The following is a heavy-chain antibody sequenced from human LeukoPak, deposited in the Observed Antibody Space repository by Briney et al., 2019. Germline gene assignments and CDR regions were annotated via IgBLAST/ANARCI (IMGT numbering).Heavy chain of an antibody. Sequence: SETLSLTCAVYGGSFSGYYWSWIRQPPGKGLEWIGEINHSGSTNYNPSLKSRVTISVDTSKNQFSLKLSSVTAADTAVYYCARKRIAAAGIPIYYYYYGMDVWGQGTTVTVSS. CDR2: INHSGST. CDR1: GGSFSGYY. D-gene: IGHD6-13*01. V-gene: IGHV4-34*01. CDR3: ARKRIAAAGIPIYYYYYGMDV. J-gene: IGHJ6*02.